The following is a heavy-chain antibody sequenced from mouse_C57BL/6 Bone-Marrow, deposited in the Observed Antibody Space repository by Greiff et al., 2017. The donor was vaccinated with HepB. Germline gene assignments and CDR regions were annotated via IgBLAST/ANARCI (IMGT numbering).Heavy chain of an antibody. CDR2: IDPENGDT. CDR3: TTGGFFDY. V-gene: IGHV14-4*01. J-gene: IGHJ2*01. Sequence: LVESGAELVRPGASVKLSCTASGFNIKDDYMHWVKQRPEQGLEWIGWIDPENGDTEYASKFQGKATITADTSSNTAYLQLSSLTSEDTAVYYCTTGGFFDYWGQGTTLTVSS. CDR1: GFNIKDDY.